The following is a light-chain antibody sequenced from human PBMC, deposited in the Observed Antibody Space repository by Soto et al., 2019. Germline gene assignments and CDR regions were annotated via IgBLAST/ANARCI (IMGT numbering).Light chain of an antibody. J-gene: IGKJ4*01. CDR1: RNVDSY. Sequence: EIVMTQSPGTLSVSPGERATLSCRASRNVDSYLAWYQQKPGQAPRLLIFDASTRATGIPARFSGSGSGTEFTLTITSLQSEDSAMYYCQQYKNWPPLTFGGGTKVEI. V-gene: IGKV3-15*01. CDR3: QQYKNWPPLT. CDR2: DAS.